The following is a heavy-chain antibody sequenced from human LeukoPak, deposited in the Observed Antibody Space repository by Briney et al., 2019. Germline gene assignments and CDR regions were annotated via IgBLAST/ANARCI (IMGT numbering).Heavy chain of an antibody. CDR3: ARDPHDHWTDLDY. D-gene: IGHD1-1*01. CDR2: IKEDGSEK. Sequence: GGSLRLSCAASGFTFSSYWMSWVRQAPGKGLEWGANIKEDGSEKYCVDSVKGRFTISRDNAKNSLYLQMNSLRAEDPAVYYCARDPHDHWTDLDYWGQGTLVTVSS. J-gene: IGHJ4*02. CDR1: GFTFSSYW. V-gene: IGHV3-7*01.